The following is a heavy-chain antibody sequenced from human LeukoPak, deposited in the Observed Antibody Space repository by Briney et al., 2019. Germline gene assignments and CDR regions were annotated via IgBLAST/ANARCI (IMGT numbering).Heavy chain of an antibody. CDR3: AREGSGSYFRAFDI. J-gene: IGHJ3*02. Sequence: PGGSLRLSCAASGFTFSSYAMSWVRQAPGKGLEWVSAISGSGGSTYYADSVRGRFTTSRDSSKNSLYLQMNSLRAEDTAVYYCAREGSGSYFRAFDIWGQGTMVTVSS. CDR2: ISGSGGST. D-gene: IGHD1-26*01. V-gene: IGHV3-23*01. CDR1: GFTFSSYA.